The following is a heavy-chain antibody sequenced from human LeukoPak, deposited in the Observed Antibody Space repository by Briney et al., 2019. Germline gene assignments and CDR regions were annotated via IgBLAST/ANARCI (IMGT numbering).Heavy chain of an antibody. CDR3: TRVELGDDY. J-gene: IGHJ4*02. V-gene: IGHV1-2*02. CDR1: GYTFTGYY. Sequence: EASVKVSCKASGYTFTGYYMHWVRQAPGQGLEWMGWINPNSGGTNYAQKFQGRVTMTRDTSISTACMELSRLRSDDTAVYYCTRVELGDDYWGQGTLVTVSS. CDR2: INPNSGGT. D-gene: IGHD3-16*01.